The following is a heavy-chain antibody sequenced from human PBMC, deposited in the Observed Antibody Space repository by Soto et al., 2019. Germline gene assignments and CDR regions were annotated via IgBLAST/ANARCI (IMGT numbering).Heavy chain of an antibody. V-gene: IGHV1-69*12. Sequence: QVQLVQSGAEVKKPGSSVKVSCKASGGTFSSDSFSWVRQAPGQGLEWMGGIIPMFDTPIYAPKFQDRVTXXAXXAMSTAYMQLSCLRSGDTVVYYCARSGGLDRDFNYWGQGSPVTVSS. CDR3: ARSGGLDRDFNY. CDR2: IIPMFDTP. D-gene: IGHD2-15*01. J-gene: IGHJ4*02. CDR1: GGTFSSDS.